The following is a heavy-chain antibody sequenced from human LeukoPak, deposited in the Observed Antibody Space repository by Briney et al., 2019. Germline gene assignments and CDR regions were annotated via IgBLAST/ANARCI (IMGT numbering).Heavy chain of an antibody. V-gene: IGHV1-18*01. D-gene: IGHD6-19*01. CDR2: ISAYNGNT. J-gene: IGHJ4*02. Sequence: GASVKVSCKASGYTFTSYGISWVRQAPGQGLEWMGWISAYNGNTNYAQKLQGRVTMTTDTSTSTAYMELRCLRSDDTAVYYCARDLTLVTVAGTPRPYYFDYWGQGTLVTVSS. CDR1: GYTFTSYG. CDR3: ARDLTLVTVAGTPRPYYFDY.